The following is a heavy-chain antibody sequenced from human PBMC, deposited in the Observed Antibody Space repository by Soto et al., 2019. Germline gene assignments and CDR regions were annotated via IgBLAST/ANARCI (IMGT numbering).Heavy chain of an antibody. CDR3: AKGVVVVVAATDAFDI. CDR2: ISESGGST. Sequence: PGGSLRLSCAASGFSFSDYAMSWVRQSPGKGLEWVSVISESGGSTHYADSVRGRFTISRDNSKNTLYLQMNSLRAEDTAVYYCAKGVVVVVAATDAFDIWGQGTMVTVSS. CDR1: GFSFSDYA. V-gene: IGHV3-23*01. J-gene: IGHJ3*02. D-gene: IGHD2-15*01.